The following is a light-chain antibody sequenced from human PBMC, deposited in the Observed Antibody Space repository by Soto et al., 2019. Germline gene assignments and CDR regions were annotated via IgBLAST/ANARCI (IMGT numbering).Light chain of an antibody. CDR2: EVT. CDR1: SSDVGNYNR. CDR3: SSYASSNTLV. Sequence: QPVLTQPPSVSGSPGQSVTISCTGTSSDVGNYNRVSWYQQPPGTAPKLMIYEVTNRPSGVPDRFSGSKSGNTASLTISGLQAEDEADYYCSSYASSNTLVFGGGTKVTVL. V-gene: IGLV2-18*02. J-gene: IGLJ3*02.